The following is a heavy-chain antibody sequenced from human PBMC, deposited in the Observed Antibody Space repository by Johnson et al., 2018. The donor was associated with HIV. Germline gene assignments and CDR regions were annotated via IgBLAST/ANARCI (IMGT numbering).Heavy chain of an antibody. CDR1: GFTFSNAW. CDR2: IKSKTDGGTT. Sequence: VQLVESGGGLVKPGGSLRLSCAASGFTFSNAWMSWVRQAPGKGLEWVGRIKSKTDGGTTDYAAPVKGRFTISRDDSKNTLYVQMKSLKTEDTAVYYCTTDHYFLYALDIWGQGTMVTVSS. J-gene: IGHJ3*02. V-gene: IGHV3-15*01. D-gene: IGHD2/OR15-2a*01. CDR3: TTDHYFLYALDI.